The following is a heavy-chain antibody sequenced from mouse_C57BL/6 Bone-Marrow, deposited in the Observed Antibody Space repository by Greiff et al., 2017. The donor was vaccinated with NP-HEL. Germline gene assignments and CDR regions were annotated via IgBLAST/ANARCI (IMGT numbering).Heavy chain of an antibody. CDR1: GFSLSTFGVG. CDR3: ARIADYYGSSGDY. CDR2: IWWDDDK. Sequence: QVTLKESGPGILQPSQTLSLTCSFSGFSLSTFGVGVGWIRQPSGKGLEWLAHIWWDDDKYYNPALKSRLTISKGSSKNQVFLKIANVDTADTATYYCARIADYYGSSGDYWGQGTTLTVSS. D-gene: IGHD1-1*01. V-gene: IGHV8-8*01. J-gene: IGHJ2*01.